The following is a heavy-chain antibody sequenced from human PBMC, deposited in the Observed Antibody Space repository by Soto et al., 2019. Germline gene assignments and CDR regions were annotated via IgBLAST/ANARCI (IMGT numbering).Heavy chain of an antibody. CDR1: GGSFSGYY. J-gene: IGHJ5*02. V-gene: IGHV4-34*01. Sequence: SETLSLTCAVSGGSFSGYYWSWIRQPPGKGLEWIGEINHSGSTNYNPSLKSRVTISVDTSKNQFSLKLSSVTAADTAVYYCARGGAALYYGSGSYYTSWFDPWGQGTLVTVSS. D-gene: IGHD3-10*01. CDR2: INHSGST. CDR3: ARGGAALYYGSGSYYTSWFDP.